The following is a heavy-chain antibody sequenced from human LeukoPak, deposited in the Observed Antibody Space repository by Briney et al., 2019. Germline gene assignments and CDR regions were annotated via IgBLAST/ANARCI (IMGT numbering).Heavy chain of an antibody. CDR2: INHSGST. Sequence: SETLSLTCAVYGGSFSGYYWSWIRQPPGKGLEWIGEINHSGSTNYNPSLKSRVTISVDTSKNQFSLKLSSVTAADTAVYYCASLEYYYDSSGYYTRADAFDIWGQGTMVTVSS. CDR1: GGSFSGYY. V-gene: IGHV4-34*01. CDR3: ASLEYYYDSSGYYTRADAFDI. D-gene: IGHD3-22*01. J-gene: IGHJ3*02.